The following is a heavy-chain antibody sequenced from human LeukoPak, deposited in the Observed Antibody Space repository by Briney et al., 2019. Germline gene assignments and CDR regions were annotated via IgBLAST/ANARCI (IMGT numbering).Heavy chain of an antibody. Sequence: GGSLRLSCEASGFTFSSYAMSWVRQAPGKGLEWVAGLSASGGSTNYADSVKGRFTISRDNPKNTLYLQMNSLRAEDTAVYFCAKRGVVIRVILVGFHKEAYYFDSWGQGALVTVSS. CDR2: LSASGGST. J-gene: IGHJ4*02. V-gene: IGHV3-23*01. D-gene: IGHD3-10*01. CDR3: AKRGVVIRVILVGFHKEAYYFDS. CDR1: GFTFSSYA.